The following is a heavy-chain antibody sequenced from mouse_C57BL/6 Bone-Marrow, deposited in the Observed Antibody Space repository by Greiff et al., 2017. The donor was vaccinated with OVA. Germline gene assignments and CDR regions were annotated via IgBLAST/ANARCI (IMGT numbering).Heavy chain of an antibody. CDR2: SRNKANDYTT. Sequence: EVKVVESGGGLVQSGRSLRLSCATSGFTFSDFYMEWVRQAPGKGLEWIAASRNKANDYTTEYSASVKGRFIVSRDTSQSILYLQMNALRAEDTAIYYCARDAPYGNYVMDYWGQGTSVTVSS. CDR3: ARDAPYGNYVMDY. V-gene: IGHV7-1*01. D-gene: IGHD2-1*01. CDR1: GFTFSDFY. J-gene: IGHJ4*01.